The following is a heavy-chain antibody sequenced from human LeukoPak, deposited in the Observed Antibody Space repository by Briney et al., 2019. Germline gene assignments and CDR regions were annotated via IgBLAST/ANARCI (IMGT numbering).Heavy chain of an antibody. D-gene: IGHD3-9*01. J-gene: IGHJ5*02. CDR1: GFSFSSYA. CDR3: ARANGGIRYFDWYNWFDP. CDR2: ISGSGGST. V-gene: IGHV3-23*01. Sequence: GGSLRLSCATSGFSFSSYAMSWVRQAPGKGLEWVSSISGSGGSTYYADSVKGRFTISRDNSKNTLYVQMNSLRAKDTAVYYCARANGGIRYFDWYNWFDPWGQGTLVTVSS.